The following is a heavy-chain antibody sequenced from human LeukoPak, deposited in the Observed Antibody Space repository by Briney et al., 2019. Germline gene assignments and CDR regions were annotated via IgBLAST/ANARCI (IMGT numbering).Heavy chain of an antibody. J-gene: IGHJ3*02. D-gene: IGHD4-23*01. CDR3: VTLTTAVNEYAFDM. CDR2: INREGTST. CDR1: GFSFSNYW. V-gene: IGHV3-74*01. Sequence: PGGSLRLSCAASGFSFSNYWVHWVRQAPGKGLLWVSRINREGTSTDHADSVKGRFSISRDHAKNTVSLQMNSLRAEDTAVYYCVTLTTAVNEYAFDMWGQGTMVTVSS.